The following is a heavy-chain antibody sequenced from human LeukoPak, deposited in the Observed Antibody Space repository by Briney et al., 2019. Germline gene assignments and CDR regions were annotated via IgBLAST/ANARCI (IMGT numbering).Heavy chain of an antibody. CDR3: ARDRYYYDSSGYSFVD. J-gene: IGHJ4*02. D-gene: IGHD3-22*01. CDR1: GFTFSSYT. Sequence: GGSLRLSCAASGFTFSSYTMHWVRQAPGKGLEYVSAISSNGGSTYYANSVRGRFTISRDNSENTLYLQMGSLRAEDMAVYYCARDRYYYDSSGYSFVDWGQGTLVTVSS. V-gene: IGHV3-64*01. CDR2: ISSNGGST.